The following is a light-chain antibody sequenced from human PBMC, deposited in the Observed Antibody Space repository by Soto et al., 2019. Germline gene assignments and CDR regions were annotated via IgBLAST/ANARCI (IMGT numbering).Light chain of an antibody. CDR1: QXXNSE. J-gene: IGKJ2*01. CDR3: QQGHNWPLT. CDR2: GAS. Sequence: EIVXTXSPATLXXXPGXXXXXXXXASQXXNSELAWYQQKPGQPPRLLIYGASTRATGVPARFTGSESGSEFTLTISGLQSEDFAVYYCQQGHNWPLTFGQGTRLEI. V-gene: IGKV3-15*01.